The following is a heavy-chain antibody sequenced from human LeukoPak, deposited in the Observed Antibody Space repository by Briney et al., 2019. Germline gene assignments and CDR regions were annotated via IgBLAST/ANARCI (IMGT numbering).Heavy chain of an antibody. Sequence: GGSLRLSRAASGFTFSSYGMHWVRQAPAKGLAWVAFIRQVGSENYYADSVKGRFTISRDNSKNTLYLQMSSLRAEDTAVYYCAKDHPPYFCSSTSCYDVLGSHFDDWGQGTLVTVSS. CDR3: AKDHPPYFCSSTSCYDVLGSHFDD. D-gene: IGHD2-2*01. J-gene: IGHJ4*02. V-gene: IGHV3-30*02. CDR1: GFTFSSYG. CDR2: IRQVGSEN.